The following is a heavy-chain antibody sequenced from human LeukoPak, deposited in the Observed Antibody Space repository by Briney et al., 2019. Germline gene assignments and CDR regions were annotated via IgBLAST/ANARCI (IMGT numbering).Heavy chain of an antibody. CDR2: IYYSGST. CDR1: GGSISSYY. CDR3: ARWVTGTTANWFDP. J-gene: IGHJ5*02. Sequence: SETLSLTCTVSGGSISSYYWSWIRQPPGKGLEWIGYIYYSGSTNYNPSLKSRVTISVDTSKNQFSLKLSSVTAADTAVYYCARWVTGTTANWFDPWGQGTLVTVSS. V-gene: IGHV4-59*01. D-gene: IGHD1-7*01.